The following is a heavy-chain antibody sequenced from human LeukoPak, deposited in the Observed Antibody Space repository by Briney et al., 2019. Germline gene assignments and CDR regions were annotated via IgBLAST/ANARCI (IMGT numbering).Heavy chain of an antibody. V-gene: IGHV1-24*01. J-gene: IGHJ4*02. D-gene: IGHD6-19*01. CDR1: GYTLTELS. CDR3: ATFGSYGSARYLDY. CDR2: FDPEDGET. Sequence: ASVKVSCKVSGYTLTELSMHRVRQAPGKGREWIGGFDPEDGETIYGQKYQGRVTMTEDPSTDTAYMELSSLRCEGTAVYYCATFGSYGSARYLDYCGEGTLVTVSS.